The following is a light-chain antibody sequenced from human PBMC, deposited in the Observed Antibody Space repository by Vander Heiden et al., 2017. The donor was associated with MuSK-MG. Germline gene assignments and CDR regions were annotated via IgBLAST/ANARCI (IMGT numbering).Light chain of an antibody. CDR2: KAS. V-gene: IGKV1-5*03. CDR1: ENINNW. Sequence: DIQMTQSPSTLSASVGDRVTITCRVSENINNWLAWYQQNPGKAPKLLIYKASTLESGVPSRFSGGGSVTEFTLTIISLLPDDFATYFFQLEDSCTYAFGQGSKLESK. CDR3: QLEDSCTYA. J-gene: IGKJ2*01.